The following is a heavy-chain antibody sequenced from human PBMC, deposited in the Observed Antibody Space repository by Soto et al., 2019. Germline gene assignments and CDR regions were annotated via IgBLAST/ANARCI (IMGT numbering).Heavy chain of an antibody. J-gene: IGHJ6*02. D-gene: IGHD3-3*02. CDR2: INPSGGST. Sequence: ASVKVSCKASGYTFTSYYMHWVRQAPGQGLEWMGIINPSGGSTSYAQKFQGRVTMTRDTSTSTVYMELSSLRSEDTAVYYCARARLHFLLYYYYGIDVWGQGTTVTVSS. CDR1: GYTFTSYY. V-gene: IGHV1-46*01. CDR3: ARARLHFLLYYYYGIDV.